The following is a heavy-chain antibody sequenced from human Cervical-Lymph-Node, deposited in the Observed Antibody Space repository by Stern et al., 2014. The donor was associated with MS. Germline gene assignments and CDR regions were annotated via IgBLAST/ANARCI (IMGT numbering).Heavy chain of an antibody. CDR3: ARTHYSDGNSHHLDY. CDR2: ITPIFGAA. CDR1: GCTFTSHA. V-gene: IGHV1-69*14. D-gene: IGHD5-18*01. J-gene: IGHJ4*02. Sequence: QVQLVQSGADLKKPGSSVKVSCQAPGCTFTSHAITWVRQAPGQGLEWMGGITPIFGAAIYEPKFPGSITIPADISPTPAFLELTSLKSEDTAVYYCARTHYSDGNSHHLDYWGQGTLVTVSS.